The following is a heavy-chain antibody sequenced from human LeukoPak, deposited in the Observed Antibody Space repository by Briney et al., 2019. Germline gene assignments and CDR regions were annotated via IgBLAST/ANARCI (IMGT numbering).Heavy chain of an antibody. Sequence: SETLSLTCTVSGGSISSYYWSWIRQPPGKGLEWIGYIYYSGSTNYNPSLKSRVTISVDTSKNQFSLKLSSVTAADTAVYYCARSHPYGGNSFGAFDIWGQGTMVTVSS. D-gene: IGHD4-23*01. CDR3: ARSHPYGGNSFGAFDI. CDR1: GGSISSYY. CDR2: IYYSGST. V-gene: IGHV4-59*08. J-gene: IGHJ3*02.